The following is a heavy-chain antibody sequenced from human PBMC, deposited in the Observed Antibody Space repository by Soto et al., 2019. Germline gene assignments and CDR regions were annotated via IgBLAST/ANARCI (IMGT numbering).Heavy chain of an antibody. CDR3: ARVRRGQRKGPKFDY. D-gene: IGHD3-16*01. CDR1: GYTFLSHG. J-gene: IGHJ4*02. CDR2: ISAYNGNT. V-gene: IGHV1-18*01. Sequence: QVQLQQSEAEVKKPGASVKVSCKTSGYTFLSHGVTWVRQAPGQGLQWVGWISAYNGNTDYAQKFQGRVTMTIDTSTAIAYMELRNLRSDDTAVYYCARVRRGQRKGPKFDYWGQGTLVTVSS.